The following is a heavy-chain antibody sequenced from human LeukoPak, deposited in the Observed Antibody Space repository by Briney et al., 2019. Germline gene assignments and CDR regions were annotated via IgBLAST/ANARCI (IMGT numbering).Heavy chain of an antibody. V-gene: IGHV4-59*01. D-gene: IGHD4-17*01. CDR3: AREAWVSGDSKYRYYGIDV. CDR1: GASISSYY. Sequence: PSETLSLTCTVSGASISSYYWSWIRQPPGKGPEWIGYIDYSGSTNYTPSLKSRVTISVDTSKNQFSLKLSSVTAADTALYYCAREAWVSGDSKYRYYGIDVWGQGTTVTVSS. J-gene: IGHJ6*02. CDR2: IDYSGST.